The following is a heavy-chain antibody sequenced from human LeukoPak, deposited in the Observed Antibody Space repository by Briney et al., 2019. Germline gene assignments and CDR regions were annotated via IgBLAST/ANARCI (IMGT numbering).Heavy chain of an antibody. CDR3: ARDSGRWLQNYAPDAFDI. CDR1: GFTFSSYS. J-gene: IGHJ3*02. Sequence: GGSLRLSCAASGFTFSSYSMNWVRQAPGKWLEWVSSISSSSSYIYYADSVKGRFTISRDNAKNSLYLQMNSLRAEDTAVYYCARDSGRWLQNYAPDAFDIWGQGTMVTVSS. D-gene: IGHD5-24*01. CDR2: ISSSSSYI. V-gene: IGHV3-21*01.